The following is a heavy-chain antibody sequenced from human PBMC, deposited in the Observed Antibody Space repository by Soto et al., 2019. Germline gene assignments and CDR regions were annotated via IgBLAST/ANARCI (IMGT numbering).Heavy chain of an antibody. CDR1: GGSISSSSYY. J-gene: IGHJ6*02. CDR3: ARRLYYDSSGFEGGGMDV. Sequence: SETLSLTCTVSGGSISSSSYYWGWIRQPPGKGLEWIGSIYYSGSTYYNPSLKSRVTISVDTSKNQFSLKLSSVTAANTAVYYCARRLYYDSSGFEGGGMDVWGQGATVTVSS. V-gene: IGHV4-39*01. CDR2: IYYSGST. D-gene: IGHD3-22*01.